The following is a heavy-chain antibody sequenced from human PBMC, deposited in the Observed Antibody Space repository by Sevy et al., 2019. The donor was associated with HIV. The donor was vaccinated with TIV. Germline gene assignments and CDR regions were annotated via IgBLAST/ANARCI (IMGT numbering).Heavy chain of an antibody. CDR2: IYYSGST. CDR3: ATASAPSSSSAWGAFDI. V-gene: IGHV4-39*01. Sequence: SETLSLTCTVSGDSISSSSYYWGWIRQPPGKGLEWIGSIYYSGSTYYNPSLKSRVTISVDTSKNQFSLKLSSVTAADTAVYYCATASAPSSSSAWGAFDIWGQGTMVTVSS. CDR1: GDSISSSSYY. D-gene: IGHD6-6*01. J-gene: IGHJ3*02.